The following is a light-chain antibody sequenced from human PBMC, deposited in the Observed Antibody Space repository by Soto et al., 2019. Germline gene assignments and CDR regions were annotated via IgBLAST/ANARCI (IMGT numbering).Light chain of an antibody. J-gene: IGKJ4*01. Sequence: EIGMTQSPATLSVSPGERTTLSCRASESVSSNLAWYQQNPGQAPRLLIYGASTRATGIPTSFSGSGSGAEFTRTISRRHSEDFANYYCQQYNNWLTFGGQTKMEIK. CDR1: ESVSSN. V-gene: IGKV3-15*01. CDR2: GAS. CDR3: QQYNNWLT.